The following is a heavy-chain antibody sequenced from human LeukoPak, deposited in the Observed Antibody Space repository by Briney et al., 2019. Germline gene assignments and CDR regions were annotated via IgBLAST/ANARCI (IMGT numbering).Heavy chain of an antibody. V-gene: IGHV3-30*02. CDR2: IWFDGSNK. CDR1: GFTFSSYA. CDR3: AKDACGDDCYPDY. Sequence: GGSLRLSCVASGFTFSSYAVHWVRQAPGKGLEWVAVIWFDGSNKYYADSVKGRFTISRDNSKNTLYLQMNSLRAEDTAVYYCAKDACGDDCYPDYWGQGTLVTVS. J-gene: IGHJ4*02. D-gene: IGHD2-21*02.